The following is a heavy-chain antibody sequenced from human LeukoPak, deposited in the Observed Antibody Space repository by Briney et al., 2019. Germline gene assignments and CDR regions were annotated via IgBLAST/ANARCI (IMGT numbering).Heavy chain of an antibody. V-gene: IGHV4-34*01. Sequence: SETLSLTCAVYGGSFSGYYWSWIRQPPGKGLEWIGEINHSGSTNYNPSLKSRVTLSIDTSKNQFSLKLNSVTAADTAVYYCARERGEELDYWGQGTLVTVSS. CDR1: GGSFSGYY. CDR3: ARERGEELDY. CDR2: INHSGST. D-gene: IGHD3-3*01. J-gene: IGHJ4*02.